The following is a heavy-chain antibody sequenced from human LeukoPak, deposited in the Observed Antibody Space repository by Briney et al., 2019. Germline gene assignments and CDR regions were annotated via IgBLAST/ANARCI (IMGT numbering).Heavy chain of an antibody. CDR3: ARDQEQLNL. D-gene: IGHD6-19*01. CDR2: ISYDGSNK. V-gene: IGHV3-30*03. CDR1: GFTFGSYG. J-gene: IGHJ3*01. Sequence: GGSLRLSCAASGFTFGSYGMHWVRQAPGKGLEWVAIISYDGSNKYYADSVKGRFTISRDNSKDTLYLQMNSLRTEDTAVYCCARDQEQLNLWGQGTMVTVSS.